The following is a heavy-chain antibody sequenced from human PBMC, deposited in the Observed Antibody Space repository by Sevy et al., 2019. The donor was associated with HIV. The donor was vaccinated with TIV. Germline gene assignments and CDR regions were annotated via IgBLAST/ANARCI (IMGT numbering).Heavy chain of an antibody. Sequence: GSLRLSCAASGFTFSSYAMSWVRQAPGKGLEWVSAISGSGGSTYYADSVKGRFTISRDNSKNTLYLQMNSLRAEDTAVYYCAKDYYDSSGYYYLASPTFDYWGQGTLVTVSS. CDR2: ISGSGGST. CDR1: GFTFSSYA. D-gene: IGHD3-22*01. J-gene: IGHJ4*02. CDR3: AKDYYDSSGYYYLASPTFDY. V-gene: IGHV3-23*01.